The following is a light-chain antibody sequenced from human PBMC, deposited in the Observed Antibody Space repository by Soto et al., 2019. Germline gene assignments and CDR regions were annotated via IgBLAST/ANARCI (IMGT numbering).Light chain of an antibody. CDR1: QSISSW. J-gene: IGKJ1*01. CDR2: KAS. V-gene: IGKV1-5*03. CDR3: QQYNSYSGT. Sequence: DIQMTQSPSTLSASVGDRVTITCRASQSISSWLAWYQQKPGKAPKLLIYKASSLESGVPSRFSGSGSGTEFTLTISSLQPDDSATYYCQQYNSYSGTFGQATKVEIK.